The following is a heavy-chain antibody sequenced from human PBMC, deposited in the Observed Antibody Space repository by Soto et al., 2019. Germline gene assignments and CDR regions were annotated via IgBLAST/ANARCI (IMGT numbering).Heavy chain of an antibody. D-gene: IGHD2-2*02. J-gene: IGHJ4*02. V-gene: IGHV1-69*01. CDR2: IIPIFGTA. CDR1: GGTFSSYA. CDR3: AGSVRYCSSTSCYTGFDY. Sequence: QVQLVQSGAEVKKPGSSVKVSCKASGGTFSSYAISWVRQAPGQGLEWMGGIIPIFGTANYAQKFQGRVTITADESTSTAYMELSSLRSEDTAVYYCAGSVRYCSSTSCYTGFDYLGQGTLVTVSS.